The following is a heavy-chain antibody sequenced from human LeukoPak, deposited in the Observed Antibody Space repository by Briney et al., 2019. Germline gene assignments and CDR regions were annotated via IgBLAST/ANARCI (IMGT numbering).Heavy chain of an antibody. CDR3: ARSRYGSSGYYDY. V-gene: IGHV3-11*01. Sequence: GGSLRLSCAASGFKFSDHYMSWVRQTAGRGREWVTYISGSGATLHHADSVKGRFTISRDNAKNALSLQMSSLRAEDTALYYCARSRYGSSGYYDYWGQGILVTVSS. CDR2: ISGSGATL. D-gene: IGHD3-22*01. CDR1: GFKFSDHY. J-gene: IGHJ4*02.